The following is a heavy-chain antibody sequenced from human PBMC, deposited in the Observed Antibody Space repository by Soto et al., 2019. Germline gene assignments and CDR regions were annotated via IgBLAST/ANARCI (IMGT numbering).Heavy chain of an antibody. CDR2: ISSSSSYI. D-gene: IGHD3-16*01. Sequence: RRSLTLACAASRFSFSSYTMSWVRQAPGKGLEWVSSISSSSSYIYYADSVKGRFTISTDTAKNSCYLKMNSRRAGYRAFYYCARDQPEYSVGYGLGHWGKGTRVTVSS. CDR1: RFSFSSYT. V-gene: IGHV3-21*01. J-gene: IGHJ4*02. CDR3: ARDQPEYSVGYGLGH.